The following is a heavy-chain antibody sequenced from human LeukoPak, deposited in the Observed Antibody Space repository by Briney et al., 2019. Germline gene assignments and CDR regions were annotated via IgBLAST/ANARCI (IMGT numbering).Heavy chain of an antibody. V-gene: IGHV1-46*01. CDR3: ARVALWFGELLSEHAYDY. Sequence: ASVKVSCKASGYTFTSYYMHWVRQAPGQGLEWMGIINPSGGSTSYAQKFQGRVTMTRDKSTSTVYMQLSSLRAEDTAVYYCARVALWFGELLSEHAYDYWGQGPLVPVSS. J-gene: IGHJ4*02. CDR2: INPSGGST. CDR1: GYTFTSYY. D-gene: IGHD3-10*01.